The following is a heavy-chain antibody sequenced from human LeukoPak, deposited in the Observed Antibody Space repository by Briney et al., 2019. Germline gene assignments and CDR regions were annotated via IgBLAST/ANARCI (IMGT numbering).Heavy chain of an antibody. CDR1: GFTFSNAW. CDR3: TTAPKRYYDILTGYYIFDY. D-gene: IGHD3-9*01. CDR2: IKSKTDGGTT. V-gene: IGHV3-15*01. Sequence: GGSLRLSCAASGFTFSNAWMSWVRQAPGKGLEWVGRIKSKTDGGTTDYAAPVKGRFTISGDDSKNTLYLQMNSLKTEDTAVYYCTTAPKRYYDILTGYYIFDYWGQGTLVTVSS. J-gene: IGHJ4*02.